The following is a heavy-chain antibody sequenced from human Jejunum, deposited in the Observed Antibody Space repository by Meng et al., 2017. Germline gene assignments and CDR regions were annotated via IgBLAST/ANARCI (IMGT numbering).Heavy chain of an antibody. D-gene: IGHD3-22*01. V-gene: IGHV3-11*04. CDR2: IGSGGSSK. CDR1: GFTFSDYH. Sequence: GESLKISCAASGFTFSDYHMSWIRQAPGKGLEWLSRIGSGGSSKYYADSVKGRFTISRDGAKYSLYLQMNSLTAEDTAVYYCARDRRGDSSGFHYYFDSWGQGTRVTVSS. CDR3: ARDRRGDSSGFHYYFDS. J-gene: IGHJ4*02.